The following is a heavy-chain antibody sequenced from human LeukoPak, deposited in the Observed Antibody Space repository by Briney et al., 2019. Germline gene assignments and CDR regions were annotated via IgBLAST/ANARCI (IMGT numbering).Heavy chain of an antibody. J-gene: IGHJ4*02. V-gene: IGHV3-11*06. CDR2: ISSSSSYI. CDR3: ARDHHPFTA. CDR1: GFTFSDYY. D-gene: IGHD5-18*01. Sequence: PGGSLRLSCAASGFTFSDYYMSWIRQAPGKGLEWVSSISSSSSYIYYVDSVKGRFSISRDNAKNSLYLQMNSLRAEDTAVYYCARDHHPFTAWGQGTLITVSS.